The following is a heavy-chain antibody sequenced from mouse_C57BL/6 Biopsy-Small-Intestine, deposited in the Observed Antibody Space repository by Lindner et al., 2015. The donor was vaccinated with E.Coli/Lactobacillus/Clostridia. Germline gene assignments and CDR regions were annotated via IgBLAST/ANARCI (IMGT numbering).Heavy chain of an antibody. V-gene: IGHV1-22*01. CDR1: GYSFTDHY. J-gene: IGHJ1*01. Sequence: SVKVSCKASGYSFTDHYIHWVRQAPGQGPEWMGYINPNAGGTRFAQKFQGRITMTRDTSITTTYMELSRLRSDDTAVYYCARNRAYDFWGGYSDYYYGLDVWGQGTTVTVSS. CDR3: ARNRAYDFWGGYSDYYYGLDV. CDR2: INPNAGGT. D-gene: IGHD2-2*01.